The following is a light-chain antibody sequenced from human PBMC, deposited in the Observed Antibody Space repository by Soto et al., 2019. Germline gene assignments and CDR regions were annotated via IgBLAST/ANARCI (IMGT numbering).Light chain of an antibody. CDR3: QQYGGSPRS. Sequence: DIVLTQSPGTLSLSPGERATLSCRASQSVSSSYLAWYQQKPGQAPRLLTYGASSRATGIPDRFSGSGSGTDVPLSISRLEPEDFAVYFCQQYGGSPRSFGQGTKVEIK. CDR1: QSVSSSY. J-gene: IGKJ1*01. CDR2: GAS. V-gene: IGKV3-20*01.